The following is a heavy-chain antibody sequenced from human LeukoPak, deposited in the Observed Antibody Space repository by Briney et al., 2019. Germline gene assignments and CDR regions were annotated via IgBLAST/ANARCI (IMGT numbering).Heavy chain of an antibody. D-gene: IGHD3-22*01. CDR3: ARSGNYYDTSGLLY. Sequence: GGSLRLSCAASGVMKTYSMNWVRQAPGKGLEWISYISSRSITLNYADSVKGRFTISRDNAKNLVFLHMNSLRDEDTAVYYCARSGNYYDTSGLLYWGQGALVIVSS. CDR1: GVMKTYS. V-gene: IGHV3-48*02. J-gene: IGHJ4*02. CDR2: ISSRSITL.